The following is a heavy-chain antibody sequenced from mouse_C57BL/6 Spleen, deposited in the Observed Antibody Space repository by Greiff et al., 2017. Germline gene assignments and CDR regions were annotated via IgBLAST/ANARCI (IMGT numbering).Heavy chain of an antibody. Sequence: EVQLVESGGGLVQPGGSMKLSCAASGFTFSDAWMDWVRQSPEKGLEWVAEIRNKANNHATYYAESVKGRFTISRDDSKSSVYRQMNSLRAEDAGIYYGTRASPAWFAYWGQGTLVTVAA. V-gene: IGHV6-6*01. CDR2: IRNKANNHAT. CDR1: GFTFSDAW. CDR3: TRASPAWFAY. J-gene: IGHJ3*01.